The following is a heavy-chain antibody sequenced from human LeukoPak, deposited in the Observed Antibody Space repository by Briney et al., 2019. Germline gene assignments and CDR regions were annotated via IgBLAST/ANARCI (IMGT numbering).Heavy chain of an antibody. V-gene: IGHV4-39*01. CDR2: IYYSGST. D-gene: IGHD1-26*01. J-gene: IGHJ4*02. CDR1: GGSISSSSYY. Sequence: SETLSLTCTVSGGSISSSSYYWGWIRQPPGKGLEWIGSIYYSGSTYYNPSLKSRVTISVDTSKNQFSLKLSSVAAADTAVYYCAFTSAVWEPTQFDYWGQGTLVTVSS. CDR3: AFTSAVWEPTQFDY.